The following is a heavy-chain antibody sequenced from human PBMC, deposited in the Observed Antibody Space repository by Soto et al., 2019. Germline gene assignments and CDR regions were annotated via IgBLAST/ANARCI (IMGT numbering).Heavy chain of an antibody. CDR3: AAGYYIDF. V-gene: IGHV4-61*01. J-gene: IGHJ4*02. Sequence: SETLSLTCTVSGGSVSSGSYYWSWIRQPPGKGLEWIGYIYYSGSTNYNPSLKSRVTISVDTSKNQFSLKLSSVTAADTAVYYCAAGYYIDFWGQGTLVTVSS. CDR1: GGSVSSGSYY. D-gene: IGHD5-12*01. CDR2: IYYSGST.